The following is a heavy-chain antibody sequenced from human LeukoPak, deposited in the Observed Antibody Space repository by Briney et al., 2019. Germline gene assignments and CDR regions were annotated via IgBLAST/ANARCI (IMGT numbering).Heavy chain of an antibody. CDR3: ARDKYYYDSRYYYYYGMDV. D-gene: IGHD3-22*01. CDR1: GFTFSSYS. Sequence: GGSLRLSCAASGFTFSSYSMNWVRQAPGKGLEWVSSISSSSSYIYYADSVKGRFTISRDNAKNSLYLQMNSLRAEDTAVYYCARDKYYYDSRYYYYYGMDVWGQGTTVTVSS. J-gene: IGHJ6*02. V-gene: IGHV3-21*01. CDR2: ISSSSSYI.